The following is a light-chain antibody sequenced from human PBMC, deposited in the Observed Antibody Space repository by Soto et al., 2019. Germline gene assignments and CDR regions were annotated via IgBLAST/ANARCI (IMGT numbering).Light chain of an antibody. Sequence: VLRQSPGTLSLTQGERATLSCRASQSVTNNYLAWYQQKPGQPPRLLIFGASIRATGIPDRFSGSGSGTDLTLTISRLEPEDFAVYHCQQYGSSPTTFGQGTKVDIK. CDR2: GAS. CDR3: QQYGSSPTT. CDR1: QSVTNNY. J-gene: IGKJ1*01. V-gene: IGKV3-20*01.